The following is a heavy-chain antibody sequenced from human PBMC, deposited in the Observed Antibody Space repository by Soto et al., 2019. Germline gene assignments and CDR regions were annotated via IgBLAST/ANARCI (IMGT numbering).Heavy chain of an antibody. V-gene: IGHV3-15*01. CDR1: GFTFSNAW. D-gene: IGHD5-12*01. J-gene: IGHJ4*02. CDR2: IKSKTDGGTT. CDR3: TTLSSGYDLDY. Sequence: PGGSLRLSCAASGFTFSNAWMSWVRQSPGKGLEWVGRIKSKTDGGTTDYAAPVKGRFTISRDDSKNTLYLQMNSLKTEDTAVYYCTTLSSGYDLDYWGQGTLVTVSS.